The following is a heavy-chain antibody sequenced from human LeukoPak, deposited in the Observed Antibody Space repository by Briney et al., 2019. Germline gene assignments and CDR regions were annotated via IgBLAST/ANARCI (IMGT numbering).Heavy chain of an antibody. V-gene: IGHV5-51*01. J-gene: IGHJ4*02. CDR1: GYSFTSYW. CDR3: ARLLDGVAATNFDY. D-gene: IGHD6-13*01. CDR2: IYPGDSDT. Sequence: GEPRMISGKSSGYSFTSYWIGWVRPLPGKGLEWMGIIYPGDSDTRSSPSFHGYATTSADTTITTAYLQWSSLKASDTAMYYCARLLDGVAATNFDYWGEGTLVTVSS.